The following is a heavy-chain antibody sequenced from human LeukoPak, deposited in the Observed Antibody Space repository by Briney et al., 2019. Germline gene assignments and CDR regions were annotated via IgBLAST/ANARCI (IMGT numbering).Heavy chain of an antibody. CDR2: IIPIFGTA. J-gene: IGHJ4*02. CDR1: GYTFTSYG. CDR3: ARSQVSFGVAYYFDY. V-gene: IGHV1-69*05. Sequence: GASVKVSCKASGYTFTSYGISWVRQAPGQGLEWMGGIIPIFGTANYAQKFQGRVTITTDESTSTAYMELSSLRSEDTAVYYCARSQVSFGVAYYFDYWGQGTLVTVSS. D-gene: IGHD3-3*01.